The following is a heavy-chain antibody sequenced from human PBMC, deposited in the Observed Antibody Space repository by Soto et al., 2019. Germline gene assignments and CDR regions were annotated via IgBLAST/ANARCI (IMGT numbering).Heavy chain of an antibody. CDR3: AREGVAADLDS. V-gene: IGHV3-74*01. CDR2: IRGDGSIT. CDR1: GFTFRSYW. D-gene: IGHD2-2*01. Sequence: EVQLVESGGGLVQPGGSLRLSCAASGFTFRSYWMHWVRKAPGKGLVWVARIRGDGSITNCADSVKGRFTISRDNAKNTLHVQMNSLRAEDTAVYYCAREGVAADLDSWGQGTLVTVSS. J-gene: IGHJ4*02.